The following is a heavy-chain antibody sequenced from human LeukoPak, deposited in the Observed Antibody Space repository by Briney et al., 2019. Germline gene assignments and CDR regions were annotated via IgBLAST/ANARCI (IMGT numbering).Heavy chain of an antibody. CDR3: VRENHGSFDY. CDR2: ISSSSTYI. D-gene: IGHD1-14*01. Sequence: GGSLRLSCAASGFSFSTYYVNSGRQAPGKGLEWVSCISSSSTYIYYADSVRGRFAISRDNAKNSLYLQMSSLRADDTAVYYCVRENHGSFDYWGQGSLVTVSS. V-gene: IGHV3-21*01. J-gene: IGHJ4*02. CDR1: GFSFSTYY.